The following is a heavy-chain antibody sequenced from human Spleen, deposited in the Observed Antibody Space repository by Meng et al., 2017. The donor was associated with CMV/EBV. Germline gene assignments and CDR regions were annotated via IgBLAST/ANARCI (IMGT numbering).Heavy chain of an antibody. CDR2: INPNSGGT. CDR1: GYTFTGYY. V-gene: IGHV1-2*02. CDR3: ARDIPQWIQYGMDV. D-gene: IGHD5-18*01. J-gene: IGHJ6*02. Sequence: GESLKISCKASGYTFTGYYMHWVRQAPGQGLEWMGWINPNSGGTNYAQKFQGRVTMTRDTSISTAYMELSRLRSDDTAVYYCARDIPQWIQYGMDVWGQGTTVTVSS.